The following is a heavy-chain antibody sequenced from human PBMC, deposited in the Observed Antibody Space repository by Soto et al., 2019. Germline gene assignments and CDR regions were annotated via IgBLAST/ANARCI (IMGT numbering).Heavy chain of an antibody. D-gene: IGHD6-19*01. CDR3: AHRRLFGSGWPVGLNWFDP. J-gene: IGHJ5*02. CDR1: GFSLSTSGVG. CDR2: IYWNDDK. Sequence: QITLKESGPTLVKPTQTLTLTCTFSGFSLSTSGVGVGWIRQPPGKALEWLALIYWNDDKRYSPSLKSRLTITKDTSKNQVVLTMTNMDPVDTATYYCAHRRLFGSGWPVGLNWFDPWGQGTLGTVSS. V-gene: IGHV2-5*01.